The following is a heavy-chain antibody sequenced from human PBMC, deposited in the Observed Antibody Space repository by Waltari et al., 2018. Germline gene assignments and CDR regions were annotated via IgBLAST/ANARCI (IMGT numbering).Heavy chain of an antibody. CDR2: IYTDDRT. J-gene: IGHJ4*02. CDR3: ARGGLEPFDY. Sequence: EVQLVESGGGFVQPGGSLRLSCAASGFTVSRKYMTWVRQAPGKGLEWVSLIYTDDRTFYADSVKGRFTISRDNGKNTLYLQMNSLRVEDTAVYYCARGGLEPFDYWGQGTLVIVSS. V-gene: IGHV3-53*01. D-gene: IGHD4-17*01. CDR1: GFTVSRKY.